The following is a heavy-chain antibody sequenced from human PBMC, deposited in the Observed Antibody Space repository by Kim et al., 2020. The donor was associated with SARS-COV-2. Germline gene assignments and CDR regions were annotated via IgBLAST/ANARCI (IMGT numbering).Heavy chain of an antibody. J-gene: IGHJ6*02. CDR2: SIPILGIA. CDR3: ARVQTTVTEYYYYGMDV. V-gene: IGHV1-69*04. D-gene: IGHD4-17*01. CDR1: GGTFSSYA. Sequence: SVKVSCKASGGTFSSYAISWVRQAPGQGLEWMGRSIPILGIAKYAQKFQGRVTITEDKSTSTAYMELSSLRSEDTAVYYCARVQTTVTEYYYYGMDVWGQGTTVTVSS.